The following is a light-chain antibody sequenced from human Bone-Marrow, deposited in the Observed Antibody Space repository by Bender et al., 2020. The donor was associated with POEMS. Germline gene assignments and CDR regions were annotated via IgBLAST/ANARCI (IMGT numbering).Light chain of an antibody. CDR1: SLRSFF. V-gene: IGLV3-19*01. CDR3: SSRDSSGNHVV. CDR2: GKN. J-gene: IGLJ2*01. Sequence: SSELTQDPAVSVALGQTVRITCQGDSLRSFFAGWYQQRPGQAPLLVVYGKNNRPLGIPDRFSGSSSGNTASLTITGAQAEDEADYYCSSRDSSGNHVVFGGGTKLTVL.